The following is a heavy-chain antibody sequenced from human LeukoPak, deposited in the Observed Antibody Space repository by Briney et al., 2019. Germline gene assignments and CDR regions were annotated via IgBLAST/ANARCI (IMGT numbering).Heavy chain of an antibody. V-gene: IGHV3-7*01. Sequence: GGSLRLSCAASGFTFSSYWMSWVRQAPGKGLEWVANIKQDGSEKYYVDSVKGRFTISRDNAKNSLYLQMNSLRAEDTAVYYCARDGGEMATILGWFDSWGQGTLVTVSS. J-gene: IGHJ5*01. CDR1: GFTFSSYW. CDR3: ARDGGEMATILGWFDS. CDR2: IKQDGSEK. D-gene: IGHD5-24*01.